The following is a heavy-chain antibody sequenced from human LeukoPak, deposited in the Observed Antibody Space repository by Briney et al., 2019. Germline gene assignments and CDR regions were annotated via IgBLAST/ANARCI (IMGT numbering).Heavy chain of an antibody. CDR3: AREASTDGHFFDS. Sequence: ASMKVSCKTSGYSFVAYYKHRLRQAPGQGLEWMGRINTDNGDTKFAQKFQGRVTMTRDKSINTVYMEVSRRTSDDTAVYYCAREASTDGHFFDSWGQGSLVTVSS. J-gene: IGHJ4*02. CDR1: GYSFVAYY. CDR2: INTDNGDT. D-gene: IGHD4-11*01. V-gene: IGHV1-2*02.